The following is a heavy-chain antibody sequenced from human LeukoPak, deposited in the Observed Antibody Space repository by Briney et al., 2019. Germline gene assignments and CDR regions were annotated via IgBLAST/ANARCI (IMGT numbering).Heavy chain of an antibody. D-gene: IGHD3-22*01. J-gene: IGHJ1*01. V-gene: IGHV4-4*07. CDR1: GGSISSYY. CDR3: ASWPYYYDSSGYSAYFQH. CDR2: IYTSGST. Sequence: PSETLSVTCTVSGGSISSYYWSWIRQPAGNGLEWIGRIYTSGSTNYNPSLKSRVTMSVDTSKNQFSLKLSSVTAADTAVYYCASWPYYYDSSGYSAYFQHWGQGTLVTVSS.